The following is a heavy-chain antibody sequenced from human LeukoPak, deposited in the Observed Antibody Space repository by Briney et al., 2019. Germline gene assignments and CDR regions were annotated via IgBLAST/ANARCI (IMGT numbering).Heavy chain of an antibody. CDR1: GFTFSSYG. CDR3: AKTAYFYDSSGYYYADAFDI. Sequence: GGSLRLSCAASGFTFSSYGMRWVRHAPGKGLEWVAVIWNDGSNKYYADSVKGRFTISRDNSKNTLYLQMNSLRAEDTAVYYCAKTAYFYDSSGYYYADAFDIWGQGTMVTVSS. J-gene: IGHJ3*02. D-gene: IGHD3-22*01. V-gene: IGHV3-33*06. CDR2: IWNDGSNK.